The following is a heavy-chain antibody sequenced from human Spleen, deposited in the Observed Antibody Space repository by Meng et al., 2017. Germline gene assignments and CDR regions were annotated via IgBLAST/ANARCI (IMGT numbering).Heavy chain of an antibody. CDR1: GFTFGDYA. CDR2: IRSKAYGGTT. J-gene: IGHJ4*02. D-gene: IGHD3-22*01. V-gene: IGHV3-49*04. CDR3: TRDHPAKDYYASSGYSYYFDY. Sequence: GESLKISCTASGFTFGDYAMTWVRQAPGKGLEWVGFIRSKAYGGTTEYAASVKGRFTISRDDSKNIAYLQINSLKSEDTAVYYCTRDHPAKDYYASSGYSYYFDYWGQGTLVTVSS.